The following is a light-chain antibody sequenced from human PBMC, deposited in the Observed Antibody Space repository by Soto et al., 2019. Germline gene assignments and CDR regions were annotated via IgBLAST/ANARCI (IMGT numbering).Light chain of an antibody. J-gene: IGKJ1*01. CDR3: QKYNSAPWP. Sequence: DNKMTQSPSSLSASVGERATITCRASQGISNYLAWYQQKPGPVPKLLISAASTLPPGVPSRFSGGGSGTDFTLTISSLQPEDVATYYCQKYNSAPWPFGQGTKVDIK. CDR2: AAS. V-gene: IGKV1-27*01. CDR1: QGISNY.